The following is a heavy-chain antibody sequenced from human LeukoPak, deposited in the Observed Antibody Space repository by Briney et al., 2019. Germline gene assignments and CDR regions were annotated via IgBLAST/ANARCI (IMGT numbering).Heavy chain of an antibody. CDR1: GFTFSSYA. Sequence: AGESLRLSCAASGFTFSSYAMSWVRQAPGKGLEWVSAISGSGGSTYYADSVKGRFTISRDNSKNTLYLQMNSLRAEDTAVYYCAKDVSLPYGSGSKTFDYWGQGTLVTVSS. CDR2: ISGSGGST. D-gene: IGHD3-10*01. CDR3: AKDVSLPYGSGSKTFDY. J-gene: IGHJ4*02. V-gene: IGHV3-23*01.